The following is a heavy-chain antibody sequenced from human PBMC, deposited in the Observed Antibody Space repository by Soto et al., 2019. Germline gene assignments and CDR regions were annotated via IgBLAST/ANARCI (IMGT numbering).Heavy chain of an antibody. Sequence: QVQLVQSGAEVKKPGASVKVSCKASGYTFTSYAMHRVRQAPGHRLEWMGWINAGNGNTAYSQKLQGRVTITRDTSASTAYMELSSLRSEDTAVYYCARRGWDLPTYYYGIDVWGQGTTVTVSS. J-gene: IGHJ6*02. CDR2: INAGNGNT. CDR1: GYTFTSYA. D-gene: IGHD6-19*01. V-gene: IGHV1-3*01. CDR3: ARRGWDLPTYYYGIDV.